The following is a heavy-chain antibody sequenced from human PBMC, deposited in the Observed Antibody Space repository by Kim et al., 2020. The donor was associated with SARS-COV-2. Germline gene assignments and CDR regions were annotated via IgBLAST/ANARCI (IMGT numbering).Heavy chain of an antibody. J-gene: IGHJ6*02. D-gene: IGHD7-27*01. CDR2: IYSGGST. V-gene: IGHV3-53*01. CDR1: GFTVSSNY. Sequence: GGSLRLSCAASGFTVSSNYMSWVRQAPGKGLEWDSVIYSGGSTYYADSVKGRFTISRDNSKNTLYLQMNSLRAEDTAVYYCARDSGEYYYYGMDVWGQGTTVTVSS. CDR3: ARDSGEYYYYGMDV.